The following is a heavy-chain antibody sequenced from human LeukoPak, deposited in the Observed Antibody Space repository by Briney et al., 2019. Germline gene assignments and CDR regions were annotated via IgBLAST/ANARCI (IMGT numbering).Heavy chain of an antibody. Sequence: GASVKVSCKASGYTFTGYYMHWVRQAPGQGLEWMGWINPNSGGTNYAQKFQGWVTMTRDTSISTAYMELSRLRSDDTAVYYCARSLFGGYSSSWSPNDAFDIWGQGTMVTVSS. CDR3: ARSLFGGYSSSWSPNDAFDI. D-gene: IGHD6-13*01. CDR1: GYTFTGYY. J-gene: IGHJ3*02. CDR2: INPNSGGT. V-gene: IGHV1-2*04.